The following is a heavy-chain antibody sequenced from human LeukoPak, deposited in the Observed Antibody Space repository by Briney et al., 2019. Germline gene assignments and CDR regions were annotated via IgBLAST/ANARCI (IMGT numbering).Heavy chain of an antibody. V-gene: IGHV4-34*01. D-gene: IGHD3-3*01. CDR1: GGSFSGYY. Sequence: PSETLSLTCAVYGGSFSGYYWSWIRQPPGKGLEWIGEINHSGSTNYNPSLKSRVTISVDTSKNQFSLKLSSVTAADTAVYYCARRTDFWSGYQFDYWGQGTLVTVSS. J-gene: IGHJ4*02. CDR2: INHSGST. CDR3: ARRTDFWSGYQFDY.